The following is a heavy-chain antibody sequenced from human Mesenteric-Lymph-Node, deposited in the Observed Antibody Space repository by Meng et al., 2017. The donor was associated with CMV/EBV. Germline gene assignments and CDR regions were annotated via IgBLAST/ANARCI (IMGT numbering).Heavy chain of an antibody. V-gene: IGHV3-30-3*01. CDR1: GFTFSSYA. J-gene: IGHJ4*02. Sequence: GESLKISCAASGFTFSSYAMHWVRQAPGKGLEWVAVISYDGSNKYYADSVKGRFTISRDNSKNTLYLQMNSLRAEDTAVYYCAKDTVGAMGYDYWGQGTLVTVAS. CDR2: ISYDGSNK. D-gene: IGHD1-26*01. CDR3: AKDTVGAMGYDY.